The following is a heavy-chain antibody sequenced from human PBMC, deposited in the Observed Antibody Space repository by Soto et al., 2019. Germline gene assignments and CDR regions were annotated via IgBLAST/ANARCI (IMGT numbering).Heavy chain of an antibody. V-gene: IGHV4-34*01. CDR3: AVSADGDWGDRFDY. J-gene: IGHJ4*02. Sequence: QVQLQQWGAGLLKPSETLSLTCAVYGGSFSANYWTWIRQPPGKGLEWIGEINHRGSTNHNPSLKSRVTISIDTSKKQFSLKLSSVTAADTAVYYCAVSADGDWGDRFDYWGQGTLVTVSS. CDR1: GGSFSANY. D-gene: IGHD4-17*01. CDR2: INHRGST.